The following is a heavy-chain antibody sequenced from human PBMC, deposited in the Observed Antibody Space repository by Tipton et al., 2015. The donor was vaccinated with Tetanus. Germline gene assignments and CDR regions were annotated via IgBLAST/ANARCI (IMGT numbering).Heavy chain of an antibody. D-gene: IGHD4-17*01. CDR2: IKQDGGEK. Sequence: SLRLSCAASGFTFNTYWMTWVRQVPGKGLEWVANIKQDGGEKYCVDSVKGRFTISRDNARNSLYLQMNSLRSDDTAVYYCARDLTPVTTGGGYYYMDVWGKGTTVTVSS. J-gene: IGHJ6*03. V-gene: IGHV3-7*03. CDR3: ARDLTPVTTGGGYYYMDV. CDR1: GFTFNTYW.